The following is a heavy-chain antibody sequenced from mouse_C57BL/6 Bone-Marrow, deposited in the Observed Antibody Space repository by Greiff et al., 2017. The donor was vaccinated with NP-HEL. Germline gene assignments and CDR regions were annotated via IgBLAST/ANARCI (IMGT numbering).Heavy chain of an antibody. CDR3: ARGGRHAMGY. V-gene: IGHV3-1*01. CDR2: ISYSGST. J-gene: IGHJ4*01. CDR1: GYSITSGYD. Sequence: DVQLQESGPGMVKPSQSLSLTCTVTGYSITSGYDWHWIRHFPGNKLEWMGYISYSGSTNYNPSLKSRISITHDTSKNHFFLKLNSVTTEDTATYYCARGGRHAMGYWGQGTSVTVSS.